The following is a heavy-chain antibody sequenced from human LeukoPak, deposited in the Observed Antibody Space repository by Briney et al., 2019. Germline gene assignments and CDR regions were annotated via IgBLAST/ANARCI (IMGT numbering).Heavy chain of an antibody. CDR3: ARGVRGYDGYYYYYYMDV. Sequence: SETLSLTCTVSGGSISSSSYYWGWIRQPPGKGLEWIGSIYYSGSTYYNPSLKSRVTISVDTSKNQFSLKLSSVTAADTAVYYCARGVRGYDGYYYYYYMDVWGKGTTVTISS. CDR1: GGSISSSSYY. V-gene: IGHV4-39*01. CDR2: IYYSGST. D-gene: IGHD5-12*01. J-gene: IGHJ6*03.